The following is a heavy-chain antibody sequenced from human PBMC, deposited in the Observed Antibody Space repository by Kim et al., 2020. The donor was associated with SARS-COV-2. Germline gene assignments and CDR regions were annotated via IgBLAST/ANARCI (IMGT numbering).Heavy chain of an antibody. CDR1: GESISSYY. D-gene: IGHD1-1*01. CDR2: INDSGST. Sequence: SETLSLTCVVYGESISSYYWSWIRQPPGKGLEWIAEINDSGSTNYNPALKSRVTMSVDKSNNQISLRLNSMTAAETAVYYCARGHWNEPKNLDYWGQGIL. J-gene: IGHJ4*02. V-gene: IGHV4-34*01. CDR3: ARGHWNEPKNLDY.